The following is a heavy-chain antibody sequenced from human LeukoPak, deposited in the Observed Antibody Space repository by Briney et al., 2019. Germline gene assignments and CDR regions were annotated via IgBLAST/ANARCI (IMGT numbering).Heavy chain of an antibody. CDR2: IDPSDSYT. CDR1: GYSFTSYW. D-gene: IGHD6-19*01. V-gene: IGHV5-10-1*01. CDR3: ARPGKAVAASYYYYGMDV. Sequence: GESLKISCKGSGYSFTSYWISWVRQMPGKGLEWMGRIDPSDSYTNYSPSFQGHVTISADESISTAYLQWSSLKASDTAMYYCARPGKAVAASYYYYGMDVWGKGTTVTVSS. J-gene: IGHJ6*04.